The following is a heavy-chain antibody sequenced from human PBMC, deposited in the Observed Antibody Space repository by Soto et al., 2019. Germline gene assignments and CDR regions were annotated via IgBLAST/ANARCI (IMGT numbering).Heavy chain of an antibody. CDR2: IYWDDDK. D-gene: IGHD1-1*01. CDR3: AHRRLGTPFDY. V-gene: IGHV2-5*02. Sequence: SGPTLVNPTQTLTLTCTFSGFSLSTSGVAVGWIRQPPGKALEWLALIYWDDDKRYSPSLKSRLTITKDASKHQVVLTMTNMDPVDTATYYCAHRRLGTPFDYWGQGTLVTVSS. J-gene: IGHJ4*02. CDR1: GFSLSTSGVA.